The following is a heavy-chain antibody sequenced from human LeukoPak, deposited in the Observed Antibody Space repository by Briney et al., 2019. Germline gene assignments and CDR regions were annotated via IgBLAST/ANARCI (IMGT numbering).Heavy chain of an antibody. Sequence: SETLSLTCTVSGGSISSYYWSWLRQPPGKGLEWIGYIYYSGSTNYNPSLKSRVTISVDTSKNQFSLKLSSVTAADTAVYYCAKDAMVRGPFDYWGQGTLVTVSS. D-gene: IGHD3-10*01. CDR2: IYYSGST. V-gene: IGHV4-59*01. J-gene: IGHJ4*02. CDR3: AKDAMVRGPFDY. CDR1: GGSISSYY.